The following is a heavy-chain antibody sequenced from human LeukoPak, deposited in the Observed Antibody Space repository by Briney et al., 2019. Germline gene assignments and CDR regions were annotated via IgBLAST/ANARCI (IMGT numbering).Heavy chain of an antibody. CDR1: GGTFSSYA. Sequence: ASEKVSCKASGGTFSSYAISWVRQAPGQGLEWMGSIIPILGIANHAQKLQSRVQITADKSTSTAYMELSSLRSEDTAVYYCALSNCSGGSCYSGTSVYFDYWGQGTLVTVSS. CDR3: ALSNCSGGSCYSGTSVYFDY. D-gene: IGHD2-15*01. J-gene: IGHJ4*02. V-gene: IGHV1-69*04. CDR2: IIPILGIA.